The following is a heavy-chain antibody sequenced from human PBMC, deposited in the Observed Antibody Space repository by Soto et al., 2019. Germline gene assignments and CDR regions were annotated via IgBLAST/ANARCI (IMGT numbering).Heavy chain of an antibody. D-gene: IGHD2-15*01. V-gene: IGHV3-33*01. Sequence: PGGSLRLSCAASGFTFSSYGMHWVRQAPGKGLEWVAVIWYDGSNKYYADSVKGRFTISRDNSKNTLYLQMNSLRAEDTAVYYCARSSRDYCSGGSSYLSYYYYYGMDVWGQGTTVTVSS. J-gene: IGHJ6*02. CDR3: ARSSRDYCSGGSSYLSYYYYYGMDV. CDR2: IWYDGSNK. CDR1: GFTFSSYG.